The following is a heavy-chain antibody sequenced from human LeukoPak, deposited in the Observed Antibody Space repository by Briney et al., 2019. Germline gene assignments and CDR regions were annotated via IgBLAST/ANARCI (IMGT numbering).Heavy chain of an antibody. V-gene: IGHV4-4*07. CDR3: ARENAYGSGSYYNGDSWFDP. D-gene: IGHD3-10*01. J-gene: IGHJ5*02. CDR2: IFTSGST. CDR1: GGSISSDY. Sequence: SETLSLTCTVSGGSISSDYWSWIRQPAGKGLEWIGRIFTSGSTSYNPSLKSRVTMSLDTSKNQFSLKLSSVTAADTAVYYCARENAYGSGSYYNGDSWFDPWGQGTLVTVSS.